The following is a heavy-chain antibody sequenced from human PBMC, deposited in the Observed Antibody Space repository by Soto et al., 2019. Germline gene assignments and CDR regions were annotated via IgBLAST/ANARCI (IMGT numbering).Heavy chain of an antibody. CDR2: ISYDGSYQ. Sequence: GGSLRLSCEASGFAFNKVGMHWVRQAPGKGREWVAFISYDGSYQYYADSVQGRLTITRDNSMNTLNMQLNSLRREDTAVYYCAKGGEVGGVLGDHWGQGTLVTVSS. D-gene: IGHD1-26*01. CDR3: AKGGEVGGVLGDH. V-gene: IGHV3-30*18. CDR1: GFAFNKVG. J-gene: IGHJ4*02.